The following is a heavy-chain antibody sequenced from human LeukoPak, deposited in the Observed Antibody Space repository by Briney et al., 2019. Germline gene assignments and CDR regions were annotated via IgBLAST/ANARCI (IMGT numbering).Heavy chain of an antibody. CDR3: ARSSFIAAAGYFY. V-gene: IGHV1-8*01. Sequence: ASVEVSCKASGYTFTSYDINWVRQATGQGLEWMGWMNPNSGNTGYAQKFQGKVTMTRNTSISTAYMELSSLRSEDTAVYYCARSSFIAAAGYFYWGQGTLVTVSS. J-gene: IGHJ4*02. CDR2: MNPNSGNT. CDR1: GYTFTSYD. D-gene: IGHD6-13*01.